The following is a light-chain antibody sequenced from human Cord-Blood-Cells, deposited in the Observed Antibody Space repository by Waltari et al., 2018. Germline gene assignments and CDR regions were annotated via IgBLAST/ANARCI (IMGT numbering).Light chain of an antibody. Sequence: QSVLTQPPSASGTPGQRVTISCSGSSSNIGSNYVYCYQQLPGTAPKLLIYRNNQRPSGVPARFSGSKSRTSASLAISGLRSEDEADYYCAAWDDSLSGVVFGGGTKLTVL. J-gene: IGLJ2*01. CDR2: RNN. CDR3: AAWDDSLSGVV. V-gene: IGLV1-47*01. CDR1: SSNIGSNY.